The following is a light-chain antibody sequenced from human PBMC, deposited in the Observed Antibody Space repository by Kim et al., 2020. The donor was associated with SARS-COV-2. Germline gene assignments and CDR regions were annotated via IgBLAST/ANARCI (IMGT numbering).Light chain of an antibody. CDR2: DTS. CDR1: QSVSSS. Sequence: SFSHWERAARADRARQSVSSSLSLYQQKPHQAPILLSCDTSNRSTGIPARFSGSGSGTDFPLPISSQEPEYFAVYYCQQRSNWITFGQGTRLEIK. J-gene: IGKJ5*01. V-gene: IGKV3-11*01. CDR3: QQRSNWIT.